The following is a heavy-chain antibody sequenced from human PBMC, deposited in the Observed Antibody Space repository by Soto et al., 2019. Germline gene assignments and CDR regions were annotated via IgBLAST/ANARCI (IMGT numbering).Heavy chain of an antibody. CDR3: ARHLVAAVNYYYMDV. CDR2: IYYSGST. Sequence: PSETLSLTCTVSGGSISSSSYYWGWIRQPPGKGLEWIGSIYYSGSTYYNPSLKSRVTISGDTSKNLFSLKLSSVTAADTAVYFCARHLVAAVNYYYMDVWGKGTTVTVSS. V-gene: IGHV4-39*01. D-gene: IGHD1-26*01. J-gene: IGHJ6*03. CDR1: GGSISSSSYY.